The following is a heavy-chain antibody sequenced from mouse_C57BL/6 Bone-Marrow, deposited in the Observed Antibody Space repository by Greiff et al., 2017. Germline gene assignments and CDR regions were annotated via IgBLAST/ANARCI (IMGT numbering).Heavy chain of an antibody. Sequence: QVQLKESGPELVKPGASVKISCKASGYAFSSSWMNWVKQRPGKGLEWIGRIYPGDGDTNYNGKFKGKATLTADKSSSTAYMQLSSLTSEDSAVYFCARLGYGSSYEAYWGQGTLVTVSA. CDR3: ARLGYGSSYEAY. CDR1: GYAFSSSW. V-gene: IGHV1-82*01. CDR2: IYPGDGDT. D-gene: IGHD1-1*01. J-gene: IGHJ3*01.